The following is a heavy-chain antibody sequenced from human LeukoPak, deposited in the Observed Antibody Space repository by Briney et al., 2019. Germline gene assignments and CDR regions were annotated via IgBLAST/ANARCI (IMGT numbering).Heavy chain of an antibody. D-gene: IGHD3-3*01. CDR3: ARGTLYYDFWSGPDPPIDY. V-gene: IGHV1-8*01. CDR1: GYTFTSYD. J-gene: IGHJ4*02. Sequence: ASMKVSCKASGYTFTSYDINWVRQATGQGLEWMGWMNPNSGNTGYAQKFQGRVTMTRNTSISTAYMELSSLRSEDTAVYYCARGTLYYDFWSGPDPPIDYWGQGTLVTVSS. CDR2: MNPNSGNT.